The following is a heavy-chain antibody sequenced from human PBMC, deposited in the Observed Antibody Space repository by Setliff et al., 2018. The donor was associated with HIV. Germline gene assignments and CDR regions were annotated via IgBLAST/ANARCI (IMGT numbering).Heavy chain of an antibody. D-gene: IGHD3-22*01. CDR2: VNRGRRT. V-gene: IGHV4-34*01. Sequence: SETLSLTCALYGGSFSDYYWSWIRQPPGMGLEWIGEVNRGRRTNYNSSLKSRVTISIDTSRNQFSLTVSSVTAADTAVYYCAREIPYSYGGRGYPLWGQGTLVTVSS. CDR3: AREIPYSYGGRGYPL. J-gene: IGHJ4*02. CDR1: GGSFSDYY.